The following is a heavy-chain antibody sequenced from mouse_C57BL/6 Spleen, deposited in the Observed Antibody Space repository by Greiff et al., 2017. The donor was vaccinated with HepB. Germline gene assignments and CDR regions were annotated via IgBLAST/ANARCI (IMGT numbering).Heavy chain of an antibody. CDR2: ISDGGSYT. D-gene: IGHD1-1*01. CDR3: AGFYYGSSLYAMDY. Sequence: EVQLVESGGGLVKPGGSLKLSCAASGFTFSSYAMSWVRQTPEKRLEWVATISDGGSYTYYPDNVKGRFTISRDNAKNNLYLQMSRLKSEDTAMYYCAGFYYGSSLYAMDYWGQGTSVTVSS. J-gene: IGHJ4*01. CDR1: GFTFSSYA. V-gene: IGHV5-4*01.